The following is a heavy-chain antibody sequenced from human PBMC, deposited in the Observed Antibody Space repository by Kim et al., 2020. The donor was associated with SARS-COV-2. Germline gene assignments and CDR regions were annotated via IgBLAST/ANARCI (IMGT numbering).Heavy chain of an antibody. CDR3: ARDYGGEDSSSWLYYYYGMDV. D-gene: IGHD6-13*01. CDR1: GFTFSSYA. V-gene: IGHV3-30*04. CDR2: ISYDGSNK. Sequence: GGSLRLSCAASGFTFSSYAMHWVRQAPGKGLEWVAVISYDGSNKYYADSVKGRFTISRDNSKNTLYLQMNSLRAEDTAVYYCARDYGGEDSSSWLYYYYGMDVWGQGTTVTVSS. J-gene: IGHJ6*02.